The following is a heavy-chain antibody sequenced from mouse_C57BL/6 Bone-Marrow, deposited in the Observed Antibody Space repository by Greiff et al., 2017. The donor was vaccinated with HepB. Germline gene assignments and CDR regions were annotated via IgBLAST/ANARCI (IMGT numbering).Heavy chain of an antibody. J-gene: IGHJ3*01. D-gene: IGHD3-2*02. V-gene: IGHV5-6*01. CDR2: ISSGGSYT. CDR1: GFTFSSYG. CDR3: ARGDQGP. Sequence: EVQVVESGGDLVKPGGSLKLSCAASGFTFSSYGMSWVRQTPDKRLEWVATISSGGSYTYYPDSVKGRFTISRDNAKNTLYLQMSSLKSEDTAMYYCARGDQGPWGQGTLVTVSA.